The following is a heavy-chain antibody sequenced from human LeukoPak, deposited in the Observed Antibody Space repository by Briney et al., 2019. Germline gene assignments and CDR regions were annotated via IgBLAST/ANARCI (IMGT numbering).Heavy chain of an antibody. CDR1: GFTFSSYW. CDR2: INSDGSST. V-gene: IGHV3-74*01. J-gene: IGHJ4*02. D-gene: IGHD2-21*02. CDR3: VRDGDGDYVDY. Sequence: PGGSLRLSCAASGFTFSSYWMHWVRQAPGKGLVWVSRINSDGSSTSYADSVKGRFTISRDNAKNTLYLQMNSLRAEDPAVYYCVRDGDGDYVDYWGQGTLVTVSS.